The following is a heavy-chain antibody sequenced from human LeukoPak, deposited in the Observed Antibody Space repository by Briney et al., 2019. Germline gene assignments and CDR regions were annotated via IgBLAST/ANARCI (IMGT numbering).Heavy chain of an antibody. CDR2: IYTSGST. D-gene: IGHD2-2*01. Sequence: SQTLSLTCTVSGGSISSGSYYWSWIRQPAGKGLEWIGRIYTSGSTNYNPSRKSRVTISVDTSKNQFSLKLSSVTAADTAVYYCARGVRERRSSSTSDAFDIWGQGTMVTVSS. CDR1: GGSISSGSYY. J-gene: IGHJ3*02. CDR3: ARGVRERRSSSTSDAFDI. V-gene: IGHV4-61*02.